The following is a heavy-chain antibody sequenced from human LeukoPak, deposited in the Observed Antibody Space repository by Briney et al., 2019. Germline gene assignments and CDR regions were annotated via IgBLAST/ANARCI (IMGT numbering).Heavy chain of an antibody. V-gene: IGHV4-59*01. Sequence: SETLSLTCTVSGESISGFYWTWIRQPPGKGLEWIGYIYYSGSTNYNPSLKSRVTISVDTSKNHVSLKLRSVTAADTAVYYCARGVVIAPQTFDYWGQGTLVTVSS. CDR2: IYYSGST. D-gene: IGHD2-21*01. J-gene: IGHJ4*02. CDR3: ARGVVIAPQTFDY. CDR1: GESISGFY.